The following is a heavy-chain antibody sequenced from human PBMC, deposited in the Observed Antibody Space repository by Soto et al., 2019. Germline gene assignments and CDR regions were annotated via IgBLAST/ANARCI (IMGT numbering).Heavy chain of an antibody. CDR2: LWYDGNNK. CDR1: GFSFSSNV. V-gene: IGHV3-33*01. CDR3: ARDIYDTTGFYPSMDV. J-gene: IGHJ6*02. D-gene: IGHD3-22*01. Sequence: PGGSLRLSCVASGFSFSSNVTHWVRQAPGKGLEWVAALWYDGNNKNYAESVKGRFTISRDNSKTTLYLEMNSLRREDTAVYYCARDIYDTTGFYPSMDVWGQGTTVTVSS.